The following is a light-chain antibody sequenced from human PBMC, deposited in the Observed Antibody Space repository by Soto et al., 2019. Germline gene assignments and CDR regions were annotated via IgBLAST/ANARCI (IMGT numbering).Light chain of an antibody. CDR1: QSISSY. J-gene: IGKJ5*01. Sequence: IPMTQSPFPLAASFGVRGPITFRASQSISSYLNWYQQKPGKAPKLLIYAASSLQSGVPSRFSGSGSGTDFTLTIDSLQPDDFATYYCQQTYITPYTFGQGTRLEIK. V-gene: IGKV1-39*01. CDR3: QQTYITPYT. CDR2: AAS.